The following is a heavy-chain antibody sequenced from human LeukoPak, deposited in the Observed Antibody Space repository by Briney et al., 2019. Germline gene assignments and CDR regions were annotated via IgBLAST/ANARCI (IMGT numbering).Heavy chain of an antibody. J-gene: IGHJ3*02. V-gene: IGHV4-59*08. CDR1: GGSISSYY. Sequence: KPSETLSLTCTVSGGSISSYYWNWLRQPPGKGLEWIGYIHYSGSTNYNPSLKSRVTISVDTSKNQFSLKLSSVTAADTAVYYCARRNGYSLDAFDIWGQGTMVTVSS. CDR2: IHYSGST. D-gene: IGHD5-24*01. CDR3: ARRNGYSLDAFDI.